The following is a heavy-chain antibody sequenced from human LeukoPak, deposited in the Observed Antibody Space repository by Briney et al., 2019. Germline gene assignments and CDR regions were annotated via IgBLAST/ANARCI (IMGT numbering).Heavy chain of an antibody. Sequence: GGSLRLSCAASGFTFSSYAMSWVRQAPGKGLEGGSGISANGDTTKYADSVKGRFTISRDNSKNTVFLQMNSLRADDTAVYYCAKEGRIAAGTGDYFDCWGQGTLVTVSS. D-gene: IGHD6-13*01. J-gene: IGHJ4*02. CDR2: ISANGDTT. CDR3: AKEGRIAAGTGDYFDC. CDR1: GFTFSSYA. V-gene: IGHV3-23*01.